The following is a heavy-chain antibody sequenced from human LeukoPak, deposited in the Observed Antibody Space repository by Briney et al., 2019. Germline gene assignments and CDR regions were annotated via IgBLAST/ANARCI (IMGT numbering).Heavy chain of an antibody. Sequence: PGRSLRLSCAASGFTFSSYGMHWVRQAPGKGLEWVAFIRYDGSNKYYAGSVKGRFTISRDNSKNTLYLQMNSLRAEDTAVYYCAKVADGSADYWGQGTLVTVSS. CDR1: GFTFSSYG. V-gene: IGHV3-30*02. J-gene: IGHJ4*02. CDR2: IRYDGSNK. CDR3: AKVADGSADY. D-gene: IGHD2-15*01.